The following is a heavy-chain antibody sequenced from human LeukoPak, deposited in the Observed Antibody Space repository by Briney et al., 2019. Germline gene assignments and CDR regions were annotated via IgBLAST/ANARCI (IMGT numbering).Heavy chain of an antibody. J-gene: IGHJ4*02. CDR3: ARGGGLYPITSPFDY. CDR2: IYSSGST. CDR1: GGSISSGSYY. D-gene: IGHD5-12*01. V-gene: IGHV4-61*02. Sequence: SQTLSLTCTVSGGSISSGSYYWSWIRQPAGKGLEWIGRIYSSGSTNYNPSLKSRVTISVDTSKNQFSLKLSSVTAADTAVYYCARGGGLYPITSPFDYWGQGTLVTVSS.